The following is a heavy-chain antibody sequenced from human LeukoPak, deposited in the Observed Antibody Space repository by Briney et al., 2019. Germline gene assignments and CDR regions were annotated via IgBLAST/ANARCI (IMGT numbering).Heavy chain of an antibody. CDR1: GFTFSNAW. CDR3: TTSYDILTGSLDY. J-gene: IGHJ4*02. CDR2: IKSKTDGGTT. V-gene: IGHV3-15*01. D-gene: IGHD3-9*01. Sequence: GGSLRLSCAASGFTFSNAWMSWVRQAPGKGLEWVGRIKSKTDGGTTDYAAPVKGRFTIPRDDSKNTLNLQMNSLKTEDTAVYYCTTSYDILTGSLDYWGQGTLVTVSS.